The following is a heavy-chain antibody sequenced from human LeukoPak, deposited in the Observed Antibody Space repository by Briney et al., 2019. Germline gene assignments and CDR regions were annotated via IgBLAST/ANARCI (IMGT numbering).Heavy chain of an antibody. CDR1: GYTFTSYG. CDR3: ARDRVLGADIVVVPAANWFDP. Sequence: ASVKVSCKASGYTFTSYGISWVRQAPGQGLEWMGWISAYNGNTNYAQKLQGRVTMTTDTSTSTAYMELRSLRSDDTAVYYCARDRVLGADIVVVPAANWFDPWGQGTLVTVPS. V-gene: IGHV1-18*01. D-gene: IGHD2-2*01. CDR2: ISAYNGNT. J-gene: IGHJ5*02.